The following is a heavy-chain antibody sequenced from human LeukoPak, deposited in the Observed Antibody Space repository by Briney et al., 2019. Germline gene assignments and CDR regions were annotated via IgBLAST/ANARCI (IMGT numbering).Heavy chain of an antibody. Sequence: GGSLRLSCAASGFTFSRYAMHWVRQAPGKGMEGVAIVWYDGSNENYVDSVKGRFTISRDNAKNTLYLQMNSLRAEDTAVYYCAKGVGGSGSYRGPFDSWGQGTLVTVSS. CDR1: GFTFSRYA. CDR2: VWYDGSNE. CDR3: AKGVGGSGSYRGPFDS. V-gene: IGHV3-33*06. D-gene: IGHD3-10*01. J-gene: IGHJ4*02.